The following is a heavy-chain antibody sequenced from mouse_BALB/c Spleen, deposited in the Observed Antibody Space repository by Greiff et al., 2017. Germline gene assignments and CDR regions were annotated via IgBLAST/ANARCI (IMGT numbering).Heavy chain of an antibody. CDR1: GFSLTSYG. CDR2: IWSGGST. D-gene: IGHD1-1*02. J-gene: IGHJ4*01. Sequence: VQLKESGPGLVQPSQSLSITCTVSGFSLTSYGVHWVRQSPGKGLEWLGVIWSGGSTDYNAAFISRLSISKDNSKSQVFFKMNSLQANDTAIYYCAISGGYYAMDYWGQGTSVTVSS. CDR3: AISGGYYAMDY. V-gene: IGHV2-2*02.